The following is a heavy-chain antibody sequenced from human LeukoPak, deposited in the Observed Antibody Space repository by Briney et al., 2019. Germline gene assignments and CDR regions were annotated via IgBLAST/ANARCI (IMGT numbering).Heavy chain of an antibody. CDR3: AKLGKWELPLDY. CDR1: GFTFSSYG. D-gene: IGHD1-26*01. CDR2: ISYDGSNK. V-gene: IGHV3-30*18. Sequence: SGGSLRLSCAASGFTFSSYGMHWVRQAPGKGLEWVAVISYDGSNKYYADSVKGRFTISRDNSKNTLYLQMNSLRAEDTAVYYCAKLGKWELPLDYWGQGTLVIVSS. J-gene: IGHJ4*02.